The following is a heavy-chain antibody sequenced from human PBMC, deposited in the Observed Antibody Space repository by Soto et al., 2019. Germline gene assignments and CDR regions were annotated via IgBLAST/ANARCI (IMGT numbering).Heavy chain of an antibody. CDR3: ARWGDAFDI. Sequence: QLQLQESGSGLVKPSQTLSLTCAVSGASISSGGYSWSSIRQPPGKGLEWIGYIYHSGSPYYNPSLKSRVTISVDWSWNRFSSKLSSVTAAGRAVYYCARWGDAFDIWGQGRKVTVSS. CDR1: GASISSGGYS. J-gene: IGHJ3*02. D-gene: IGHD3-16*01. V-gene: IGHV4-30-2*01. CDR2: IYHSGSP.